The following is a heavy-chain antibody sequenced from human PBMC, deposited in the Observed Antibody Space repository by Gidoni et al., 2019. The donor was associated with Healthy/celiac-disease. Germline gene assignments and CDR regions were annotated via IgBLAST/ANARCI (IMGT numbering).Heavy chain of an antibody. Sequence: QVQMVQTGAEVKKPGHSVKVDCKASGYTFTGYYMNWLRQAPGQGLEWMGWSNPNSVCTNDAQKFQGWVTITRNTSISTSYMELSRLRSDVTAVYYCARRPRSSSSCFDYWGQGTLVTVSS. CDR2: SNPNSVCT. D-gene: IGHD6-13*01. CDR3: ARRPRSSSSCFDY. V-gene: IGHV1-2*04. J-gene: IGHJ4*02. CDR1: GYTFTGYY.